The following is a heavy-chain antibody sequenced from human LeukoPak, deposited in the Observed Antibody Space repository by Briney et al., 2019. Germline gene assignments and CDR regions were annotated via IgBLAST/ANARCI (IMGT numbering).Heavy chain of an antibody. V-gene: IGHV4-59*01. J-gene: IGHJ6*02. Sequence: SETLSLTCTVSGASITAYYWSWIRQPPGKGLGWIGYMYYSGNTYYNPSLKSRVTISIDTSKNQFSLKVTSVTAADTAVYYCARIVADDYYYYYGMDVWGQGTTVTVSS. CDR3: ARIVADDYYYYYGMDV. CDR1: GASITAYY. D-gene: IGHD2-21*01. CDR2: MYYSGNT.